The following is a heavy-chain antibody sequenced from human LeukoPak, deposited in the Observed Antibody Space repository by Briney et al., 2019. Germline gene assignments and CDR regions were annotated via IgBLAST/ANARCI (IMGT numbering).Heavy chain of an antibody. V-gene: IGHV1-2*02. CDR1: GYTFSSYY. Sequence: ASVKVSCKASGYTFSSYYIHWVRQAPGQGLEWMGWINPNSGGTNYAQKFQGRVTMTRDTSISTAYMELSRLRSDDTAVYYCARSYGSDYWGQGTLVTVSS. J-gene: IGHJ4*02. CDR3: ARSYGSDY. CDR2: INPNSGGT. D-gene: IGHD3-10*01.